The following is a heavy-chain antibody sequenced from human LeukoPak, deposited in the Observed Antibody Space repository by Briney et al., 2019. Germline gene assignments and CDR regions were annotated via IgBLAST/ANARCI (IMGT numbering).Heavy chain of an antibody. Sequence: ASVKVSCKASGYTFTGYYMHWVRQAPGQGLEWMGRINPNSGGTNYAQKFQGRVTMTRDTSISTAYMELSRLRSDDTAVYYCARAPFLSSAWLVKRGGDYFDHWGQGTLVTVSS. CDR2: INPNSGGT. CDR1: GYTFTGYY. V-gene: IGHV1-2*06. D-gene: IGHD6-19*01. J-gene: IGHJ4*02. CDR3: ARAPFLSSAWLVKRGGDYFDH.